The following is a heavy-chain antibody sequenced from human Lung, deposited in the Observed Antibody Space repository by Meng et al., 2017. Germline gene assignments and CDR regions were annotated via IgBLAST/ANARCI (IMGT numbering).Heavy chain of an antibody. J-gene: IGHJ4*02. V-gene: IGHV4-34*01. Sequence: QEWGERLLKLSGTLSLACVVAGGSFSDYYWSWIRQPPGKGLEWIGEINHSGSTNYNPFLESRATISVDTSQNNLSLKLSSVTAADSAVYYCARGPTTMAHDFDYWGQGTLVTVSS. D-gene: IGHD4-11*01. CDR3: ARGPTTMAHDFDY. CDR2: INHSGST. CDR1: GGSFSDYY.